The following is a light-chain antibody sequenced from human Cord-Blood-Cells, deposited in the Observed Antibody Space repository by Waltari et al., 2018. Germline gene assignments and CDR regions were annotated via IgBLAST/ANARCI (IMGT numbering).Light chain of an antibody. CDR2: DVS. V-gene: IGLV2-14*01. CDR3: SSYTSSSTWV. CDR1: SSDVGGYNY. Sequence: QSALTQPASVSGSPGQSITISCTGTSSDVGGYNYVSWYQQHPGKAPKLMIYDVSKRPSGVSTRFSGSKSGNTASLTISGLQAEDEADYYYSSYTSSSTWVFGGGTKLTVL. J-gene: IGLJ3*02.